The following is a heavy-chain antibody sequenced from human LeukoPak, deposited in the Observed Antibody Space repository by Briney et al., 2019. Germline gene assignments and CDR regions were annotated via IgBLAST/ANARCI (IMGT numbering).Heavy chain of an antibody. Sequence: PSETLSLTCTVSGGSISSYYWSWIRQPPGKGLEWIGYIYSSGSTNYNPSLKSRVTISVDTSKNQFSLKLSSVTAADTVVYYCAREGGSYTSPFDYWGQGTLVTVSS. CDR1: GGSISSYY. V-gene: IGHV4-59*01. D-gene: IGHD1-26*01. J-gene: IGHJ4*02. CDR2: IYSSGST. CDR3: AREGGSYTSPFDY.